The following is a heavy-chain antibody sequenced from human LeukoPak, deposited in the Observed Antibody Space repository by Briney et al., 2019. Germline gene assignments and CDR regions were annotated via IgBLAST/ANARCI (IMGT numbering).Heavy chain of an antibody. D-gene: IGHD3-22*01. CDR3: ARDRDYYDGSGSN. V-gene: IGHV3-66*01. CDR2: IYSGGST. CDR1: GFTVSSNY. Sequence: PGGSLRLSCAASGFTVSSNYMSWVRQAPGKGLEWVSVIYSGGSTYYADSVKGRFTISRDNSKNTLYLQMNSLRAEDTAVYYCARDRDYYDGSGSNWGQGTLVTVSS. J-gene: IGHJ4*02.